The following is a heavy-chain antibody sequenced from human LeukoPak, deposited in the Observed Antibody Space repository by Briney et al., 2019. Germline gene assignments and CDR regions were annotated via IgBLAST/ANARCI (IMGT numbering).Heavy chain of an antibody. CDR1: GGTFSSYA. CDR2: ISAYNGNT. V-gene: IGHV1-18*01. Sequence: ASVKVSCKASGGTFSSYAISWVRQAPGQGLEWMGWISAYNGNTNYAQKLQGRVTMTTDTSTSTAYMELRSLRSDDTAVYYCARVVDIYDYYFDYWGQGTLVTVSS. D-gene: IGHD5/OR15-5a*01. CDR3: ARVVDIYDYYFDY. J-gene: IGHJ4*02.